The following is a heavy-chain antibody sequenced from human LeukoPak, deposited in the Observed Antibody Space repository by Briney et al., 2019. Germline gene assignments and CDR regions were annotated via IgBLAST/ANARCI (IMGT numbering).Heavy chain of an antibody. CDR2: INPNSGGT. CDR3: AREHQTINRNYEGAFDI. D-gene: IGHD1-7*01. V-gene: IGHV1-2*02. Sequence: ASVKVSCKASGYTFTGYYMHWVRQAPGQGLEWMGWINPNSGGTNYAQKFQGRVTMTRDTSISTAYMELSRLRSDDTAVYYCAREHQTINRNYEGAFDIWGQGTMVTVSS. CDR1: GYTFTGYY. J-gene: IGHJ3*02.